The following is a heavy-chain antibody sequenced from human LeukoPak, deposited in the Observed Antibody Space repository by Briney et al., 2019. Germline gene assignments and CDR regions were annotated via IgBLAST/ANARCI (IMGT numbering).Heavy chain of an antibody. Sequence: GGSLRLSCAASGFTFSSYGMQWVRQAPGKGLEWVAVIWYDGSNKYYADSVKGRFTISRDNSKNTLYLQMNSLRAEDTAVYYCAKDSLAGGNHFDYWGQGTLVTVSS. J-gene: IGHJ4*02. D-gene: IGHD4-23*01. CDR2: IWYDGSNK. CDR1: GFTFSSYG. CDR3: AKDSLAGGNHFDY. V-gene: IGHV3-33*06.